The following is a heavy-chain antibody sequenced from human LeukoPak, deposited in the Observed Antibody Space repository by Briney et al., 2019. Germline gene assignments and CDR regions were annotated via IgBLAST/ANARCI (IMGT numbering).Heavy chain of an antibody. Sequence: GRSLRLSCAASGFTFSTYGMHWVRQAPGKGLEWVAIISYDANDKYYADSVKGRFTISRDNSKNTLYLQMNSLRAEDTAVYYCAKYFYGSGTYINYFDCWGQGTLVTVSS. CDR2: ISYDANDK. J-gene: IGHJ4*02. CDR3: AKYFYGSGTYINYFDC. V-gene: IGHV3-30*18. D-gene: IGHD3-10*01. CDR1: GFTFSTYG.